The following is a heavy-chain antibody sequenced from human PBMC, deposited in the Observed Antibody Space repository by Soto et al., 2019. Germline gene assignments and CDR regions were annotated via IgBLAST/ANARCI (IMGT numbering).Heavy chain of an antibody. CDR3: ARDSSPYYYDSSGYSFDY. CDR1: GFTVSSNY. J-gene: IGHJ4*02. D-gene: IGHD3-22*01. Sequence: EVQLVESGGGLVQPGGSLRLPCAASGFTVSSNYMSWVRQAPGKGLEWVSVIYSGGSTYYADSVKGRFTISRDNSKNTLYLQMNSLRAEDTAVYYCARDSSPYYYDSSGYSFDYWGQGTLVTVSS. V-gene: IGHV3-66*01. CDR2: IYSGGST.